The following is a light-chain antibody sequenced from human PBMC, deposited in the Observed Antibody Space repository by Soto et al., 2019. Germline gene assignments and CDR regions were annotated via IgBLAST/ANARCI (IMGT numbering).Light chain of an antibody. V-gene: IGLV2-14*01. CDR1: SSDIGVYNY. CDR2: DVS. J-gene: IGLJ1*01. CDR3: RSYTSSSTQV. Sequence: QSALTQPASVSGSPRQSITISCTGTSSDIGVYNYVSWFQQHPGKAPKLMIYDVSDRPSGVSNRFSGSKSGTTASLTISGLQTEDEADYYCRSYTSSSTQVFGTGTALTVL.